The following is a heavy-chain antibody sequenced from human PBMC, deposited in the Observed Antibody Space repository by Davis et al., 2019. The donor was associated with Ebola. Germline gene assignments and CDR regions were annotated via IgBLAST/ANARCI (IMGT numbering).Heavy chain of an antibody. J-gene: IGHJ6*02. CDR3: ARDEDV. CDR2: INGGSGDT. V-gene: IGHV1-3*01. CDR1: GYIFTRYS. Sequence: ASVKVSCKTSGYIFTRYSIHWVRQAPGEGLEWVGWINGGSGDTKYSQKFQDRVTFTRDTSTSTAYMELSSLRSEDTAVYYCARDEDVWGQGTTVTVSS.